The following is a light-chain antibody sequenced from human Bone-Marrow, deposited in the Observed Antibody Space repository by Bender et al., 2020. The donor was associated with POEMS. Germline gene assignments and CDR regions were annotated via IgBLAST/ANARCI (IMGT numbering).Light chain of an antibody. Sequence: QSALTQPRSVSGSPGQSVTISCTGTTSDVGGYNYVSWFQQHAGKAPKLMIYEVFKRPSGVSDRFSGSKSANTASLTISGLQAEDEADYYCSSYTTDSTLFGGGTKVTVL. CDR1: TSDVGGYNY. CDR3: SSYTTDSTL. J-gene: IGLJ3*02. V-gene: IGLV2-11*01. CDR2: EVF.